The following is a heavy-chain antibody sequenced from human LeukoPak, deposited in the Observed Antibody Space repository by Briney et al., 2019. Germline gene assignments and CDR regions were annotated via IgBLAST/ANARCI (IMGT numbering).Heavy chain of an antibody. Sequence: GGSLRLSCAASGFTFSSYWMSWVRQAPGKGLECVANIMEDESQIHYVDSVKGRFTISRDNAKNSLYLQMNSLRAEDTAVYYCARGGGGFWFDPWGQGTLVTVSS. J-gene: IGHJ5*02. CDR3: ARGGGGFWFDP. CDR2: IMEDESQI. CDR1: GFTFSSYW. V-gene: IGHV3-7*01.